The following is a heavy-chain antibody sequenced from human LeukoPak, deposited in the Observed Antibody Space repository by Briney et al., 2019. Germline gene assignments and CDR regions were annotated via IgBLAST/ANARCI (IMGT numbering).Heavy chain of an antibody. CDR1: GGSISSSSYY. J-gene: IGHJ4*02. CDR3: ARHVSGDGYQGLDYFDY. V-gene: IGHV4-39*01. CDR2: IYCSGST. Sequence: SETLSLTCTVSGGSISSSSYYWGWIRQPPGKGLEWIGSIYCSGSTYYNPSLKSRVTISVDTSKNQFSLKLSSVTAADTAVYYCARHVSGDGYQGLDYFDYWGQGTLVTVSS. D-gene: IGHD2-2*01.